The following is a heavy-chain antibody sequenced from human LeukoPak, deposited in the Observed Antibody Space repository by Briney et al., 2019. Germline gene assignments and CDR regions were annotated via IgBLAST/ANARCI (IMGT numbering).Heavy chain of an antibody. CDR3: ARGYLDY. CDR1: GGTFSSYA. Sequence: ASVKVSCKASGGTFSSYAISWVRQAPGQGLEWMGIINPSGGSTSYAQKFQGRVTMTRDTSTSTVYMELSSLRSEDTAVYYCARGYLDYWGQGTLVTVSS. D-gene: IGHD6-13*01. J-gene: IGHJ4*02. CDR2: INPSGGST. V-gene: IGHV1-46*01.